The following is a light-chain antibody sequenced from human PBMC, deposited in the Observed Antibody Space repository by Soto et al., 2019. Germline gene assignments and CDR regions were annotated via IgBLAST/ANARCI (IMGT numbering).Light chain of an antibody. CDR2: DAS. CDR3: QHRTNHA. Sequence: EFVLTQSPGTLSLSAGERATLSCRASETVSSSLAWYQQKPGQPPRLLIYDASNRATDIPVRFSGRGSGTDFTLTISSLEPEDFAVYYCQHRTNHAFGQGTRLEIK. V-gene: IGKV3-11*01. CDR1: ETVSSS. J-gene: IGKJ5*01.